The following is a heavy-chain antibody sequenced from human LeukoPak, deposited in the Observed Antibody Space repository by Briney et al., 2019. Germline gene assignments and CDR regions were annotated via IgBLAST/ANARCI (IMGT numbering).Heavy chain of an antibody. Sequence: SETLSLTCTVSGGSISSGDYYWSWIRQPPGKGLEWIGYIYYSGSTYYNPSLKSRVTISVDTSKNQFSLKLCSVTAADTAVYYCAREVMIVPTYYFDYWGQGTLVTVSS. J-gene: IGHJ4*02. CDR1: GGSISSGDYY. D-gene: IGHD3-22*01. CDR3: AREVMIVPTYYFDY. CDR2: IYYSGST. V-gene: IGHV4-30-4*01.